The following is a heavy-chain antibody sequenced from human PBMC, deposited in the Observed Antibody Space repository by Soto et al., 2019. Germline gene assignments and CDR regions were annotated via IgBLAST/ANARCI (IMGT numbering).Heavy chain of an antibody. CDR1: GFTFSRYA. D-gene: IGHD3-22*01. CDR3: ARDQLYYNDISGRPLNAFDV. V-gene: IGHV3-48*01. J-gene: IGHJ3*01. CDR2: IGISGGGK. Sequence: PGGSLRLSCAASGFTFSRYAMIWVRQAPGKGLDWVSSIGISGGGKFYAESVKGRFTISRDNAKNSLYLQMNSLRAEDTAVYYCARDQLYYNDISGRPLNAFDVWGQGTMVTVSS.